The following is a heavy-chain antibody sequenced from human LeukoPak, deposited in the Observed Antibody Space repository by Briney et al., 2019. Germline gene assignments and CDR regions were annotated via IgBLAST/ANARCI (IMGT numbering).Heavy chain of an antibody. J-gene: IGHJ1*01. D-gene: IGHD2-2*01. Sequence: PGGSLRLSCEGSGFTFSNYWMSWVRQAPGKGLGWVDNIQQHGSETYYGDSVKGRFTTSRDNAKNSLYLQMNSLRAEDTAVYYCATYSSSNGREFQYWGQGTLVTVSS. CDR1: GFTFSNYW. V-gene: IGHV3-7*01. CDR2: IQQHGSET. CDR3: ATYSSSNGREFQY.